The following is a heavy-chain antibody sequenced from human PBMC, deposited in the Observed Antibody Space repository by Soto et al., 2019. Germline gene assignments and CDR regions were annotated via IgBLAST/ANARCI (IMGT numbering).Heavy chain of an antibody. CDR3: ARHVYYDVLKKNY. Sequence: ELQLVQSGAEVKKPGESLKISCKGSGYNFANYWIGWVGQMPGKGLEWMGIIYPGNSDTRYSPSFQGQVTISADTSISTAYLEWSSLKASDTAIYYCARHVYYDVLKKNYWGQGTLVTVSS. CDR2: IYPGNSDT. D-gene: IGHD3-9*01. J-gene: IGHJ4*02. CDR1: GYNFANYW. V-gene: IGHV5-51*01.